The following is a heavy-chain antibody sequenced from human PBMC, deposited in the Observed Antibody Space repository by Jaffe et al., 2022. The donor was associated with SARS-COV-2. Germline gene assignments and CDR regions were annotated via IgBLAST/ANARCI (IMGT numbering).Heavy chain of an antibody. D-gene: IGHD5-12*01. CDR1: GFTFSSYA. V-gene: IGHV3-30-3*01. J-gene: IGHJ6*02. Sequence: QVQLVESGGGVVQPGRSLRLSCAASGFTFSSYAMHWVRQAPGKGLEWVAVISYDGSNKYYADSVKGRFTISRDNSKNTLYLQMNSLRAEDTAVYYCARESGYDEYYYYGMDVWGQGTTVTVSS. CDR3: ARESGYDEYYYYGMDV. CDR2: ISYDGSNK.